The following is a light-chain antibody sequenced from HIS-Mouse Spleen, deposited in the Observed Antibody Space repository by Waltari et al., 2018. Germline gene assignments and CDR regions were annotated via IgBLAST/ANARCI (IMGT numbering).Light chain of an antibody. CDR1: SPNIGSNY. CDR2: RNN. Sequence: QSVLTQPPSASGTPGQRATIPCSGSSPNIGSNYVYWYQQLPGTAPKLLIDRNNQRPSGVPDRFSGSKSGTSASLAISGLRSEDEADYYCAAWDDSLSGPVFGGGTKLTVL. J-gene: IGLJ3*02. V-gene: IGLV1-47*01. CDR3: AAWDDSLSGPV.